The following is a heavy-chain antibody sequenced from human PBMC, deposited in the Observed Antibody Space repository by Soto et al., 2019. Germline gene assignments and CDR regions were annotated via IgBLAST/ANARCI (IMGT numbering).Heavy chain of an antibody. CDR2: IIPIFGTA. Sequence: GASVKVSCKASGGTFSSYAISWVRQAPGQGLEWMGGIIPIFGTANYAQKFQGRVTITADESTSTAYMELSSLRSEDTAVYYCASQFTVTTNWFDPWGQGTLVTVSS. V-gene: IGHV1-69*13. CDR3: ASQFTVTTNWFDP. J-gene: IGHJ5*02. D-gene: IGHD4-17*01. CDR1: GGTFSSYA.